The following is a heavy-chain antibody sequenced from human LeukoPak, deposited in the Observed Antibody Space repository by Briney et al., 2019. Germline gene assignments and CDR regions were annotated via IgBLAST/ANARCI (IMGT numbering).Heavy chain of an antibody. J-gene: IGHJ4*02. CDR1: GFTFSSYA. CDR3: AKGDTTWELPHDY. Sequence: TGGSLRLSCAASGFTFSSYAMSWVRQAPGKGLEWVSAISGTGGSTYYADSVKGRFTISRDNSKNTLYLQMNSLRAEDTAVYYCAKGDTTWELPHDYWGQGTLVIVSS. CDR2: ISGTGGST. D-gene: IGHD1-26*01. V-gene: IGHV3-23*01.